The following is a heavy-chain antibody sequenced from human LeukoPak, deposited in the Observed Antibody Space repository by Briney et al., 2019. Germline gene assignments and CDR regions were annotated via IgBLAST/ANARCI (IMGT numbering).Heavy chain of an antibody. Sequence: PGGSLRLSCAASGFTFSSYSMNWVRQAPGKGLEWVSSISSSSSYIYYADSVKGRFTISRDNAKNSLYLQMNSLRAEDTAVYYCARDYCSSTSCYRPPAFDYWGQGTLVTVSS. CDR1: GFTFSSYS. CDR2: ISSSSSYI. D-gene: IGHD2-2*02. J-gene: IGHJ4*02. V-gene: IGHV3-21*01. CDR3: ARDYCSSTSCYRPPAFDY.